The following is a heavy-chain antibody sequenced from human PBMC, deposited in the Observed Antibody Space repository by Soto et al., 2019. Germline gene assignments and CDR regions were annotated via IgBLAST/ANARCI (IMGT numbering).Heavy chain of an antibody. Sequence: QVQLVQSGAEAKKPGASVRVSCKGSGYTFIANYIQWVRQAPGQGLEWMGWMNPNSGGTTYAQKFQGRVTLTRDTSIATAYMELSRLTSDDTAVYFCAREGSGWKYFDYWGQGSLVTVPS. CDR3: AREGSGWKYFDY. J-gene: IGHJ4*02. CDR2: MNPNSGGT. V-gene: IGHV1-2*02. D-gene: IGHD6-19*01. CDR1: GYTFIANY.